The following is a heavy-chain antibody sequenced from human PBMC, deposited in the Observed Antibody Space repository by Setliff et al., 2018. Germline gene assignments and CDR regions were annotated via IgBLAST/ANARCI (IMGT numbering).Heavy chain of an antibody. V-gene: IGHV4-59*12. CDR3: ARVDFTMIQGVIGH. CDR2: IYYTGTT. D-gene: IGHD3-10*01. Sequence: PSETLSLTCTVSGGSLTNRFWSWVRQSPGKGLEWIGYIYYTGTTNYSPSLKGRVTISVDTSKNQFFLRLTSMTAADTAVYYCARVDFTMIQGVIGHWGQGTLVTVSS. J-gene: IGHJ1*01. CDR1: GGSLTNRF.